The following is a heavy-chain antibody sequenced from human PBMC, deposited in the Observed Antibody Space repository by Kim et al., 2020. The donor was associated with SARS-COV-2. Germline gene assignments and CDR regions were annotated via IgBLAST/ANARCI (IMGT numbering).Heavy chain of an antibody. D-gene: IGHD4-17*01. V-gene: IGHV3-73*01. CDR3: TKLDDYGDRRFDS. CDR2: IGSKANSYAT. J-gene: IGHJ4*02. Sequence: GGSLRLSCAASGFTFSGSAMHWVRQASGKGLEWVARIGSKANSYATAYAASVKGRFTISRDDSKNTAYLQMNSLKTEDTAVYYCTKLDDYGDRRFDSWGQGTLVTLS. CDR1: GFTFSGSA.